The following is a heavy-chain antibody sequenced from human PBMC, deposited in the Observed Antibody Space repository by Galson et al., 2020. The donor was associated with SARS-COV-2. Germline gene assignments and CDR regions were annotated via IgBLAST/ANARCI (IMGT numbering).Heavy chain of an antibody. Sequence: ASVKVSCKASGYTFSNYAIHWVRQAPGQRLEWMGWINTGNGNTKYSQKFQGRITMSRDTSATTAYMELSSLTSEDAAVYYCTRRVVQAVVCDIWGQGTMVTGSS. CDR3: TRRVVQAVVCDI. CDR2: INTGNGNT. CDR1: GYTFSNYA. J-gene: IGHJ3*02. V-gene: IGHV1-3*04. D-gene: IGHD3-22*01.